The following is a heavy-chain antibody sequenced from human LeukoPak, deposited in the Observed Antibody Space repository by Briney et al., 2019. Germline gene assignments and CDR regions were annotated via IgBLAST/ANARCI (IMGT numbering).Heavy chain of an antibody. CDR3: ARDHYYGSGSSHYGMDV. Sequence: GGSLRLSCAASGFTVSSNYMSWVRQAPGKGLEWVSVIYSGGSTYYADSVKGRFTISRDNSKNTLYLQMNSLRAEDTAVYYCARDHYYGSGSSHYGMDVWGQGTTVTVSS. CDR2: IYSGGST. CDR1: GFTVSSNY. D-gene: IGHD3-10*01. V-gene: IGHV3-53*01. J-gene: IGHJ6*02.